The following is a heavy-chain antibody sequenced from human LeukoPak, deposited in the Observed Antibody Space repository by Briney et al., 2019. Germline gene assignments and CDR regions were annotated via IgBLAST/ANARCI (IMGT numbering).Heavy chain of an antibody. D-gene: IGHD2-8*01. V-gene: IGHV4-34*01. CDR1: GGSFSNYY. Sequence: SETLSLTCAVYGGSFSNYYWTWIRQPPGKGLEWIGEINHSGSTNYNPSLKSRFTISVDTSENQFSLKLSSVTAADTAVYYCASCTDPTGFDYWGLGTLVTVSS. CDR3: ASCTDPTGFDY. J-gene: IGHJ4*02. CDR2: INHSGST.